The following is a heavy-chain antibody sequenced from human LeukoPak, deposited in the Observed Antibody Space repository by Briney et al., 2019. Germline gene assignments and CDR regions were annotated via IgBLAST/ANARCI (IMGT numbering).Heavy chain of an antibody. J-gene: IGHJ4*02. Sequence: PGGSLRLSCAASGFTFSSYGMHWVRQAPGKGLEWVAFIRYDGSNKYYADSVKGRFTISRDNAKNSLYLQMNSLRAEDTALYYCARDLVVGIGWGPFDYWGQGTLVTVSS. CDR3: ARDLVVGIGWGPFDY. D-gene: IGHD3-22*01. V-gene: IGHV3-30*02. CDR1: GFTFSSYG. CDR2: IRYDGSNK.